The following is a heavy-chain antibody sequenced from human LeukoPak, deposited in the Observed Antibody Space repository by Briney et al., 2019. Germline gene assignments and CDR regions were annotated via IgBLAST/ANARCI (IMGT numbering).Heavy chain of an antibody. CDR3: VGEGSSHPFDY. CDR1: GGSISSGSYY. D-gene: IGHD6-6*01. J-gene: IGHJ4*02. Sequence: PSETLSLTCTVSGGSISSGSYYWSWIRQPAGKGLEWIGRIYTSGSTNYNPSLKSRVTISVDTSKNQFSLKLSSVTAADTAVYYCVGEGSSHPFDYWGQGTLVTVSS. V-gene: IGHV4-61*02. CDR2: IYTSGST.